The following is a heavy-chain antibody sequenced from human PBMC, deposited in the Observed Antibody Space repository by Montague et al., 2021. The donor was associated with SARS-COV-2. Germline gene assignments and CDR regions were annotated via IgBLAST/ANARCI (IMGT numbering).Heavy chain of an antibody. Sequence: SETLSLTCAVYGGSFSVYYWTWIRQYPGGGLGWIGQINYGGRTKYNPSHRSRVPISIDTSKNQFSVKLTSVSAADTGVYYCARDAPGDWGQGTLVTVSS. D-gene: IGHD1-1*01. CDR2: INYGGRT. CDR3: ARDAPGD. V-gene: IGHV4-34*01. J-gene: IGHJ1*01. CDR1: GGSFSVYY.